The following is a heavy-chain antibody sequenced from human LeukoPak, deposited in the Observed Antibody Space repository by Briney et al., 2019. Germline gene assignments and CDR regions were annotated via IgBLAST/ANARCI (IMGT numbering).Heavy chain of an antibody. D-gene: IGHD3-3*01. CDR1: GYTFTGYY. Sequence: RASVKVSCKASGYTFTGYYMHWVRQAPGQGLEWMGWINPNSGGTNYAQKFQGRVTMTRDTSISTAYMELSRLRSDDTAVYYCARGYYDFWSGYSGTADYWGQETLVTVSS. J-gene: IGHJ4*02. CDR3: ARGYYDFWSGYSGTADY. CDR2: INPNSGGT. V-gene: IGHV1-2*02.